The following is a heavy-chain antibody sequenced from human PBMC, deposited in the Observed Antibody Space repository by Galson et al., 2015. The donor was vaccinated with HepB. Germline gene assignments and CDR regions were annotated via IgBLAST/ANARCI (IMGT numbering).Heavy chain of an antibody. V-gene: IGHV1-3*01. Sequence: SVKVSCKASGYTFTSYAMHWVRQAPGQRLEWMGWINAGNGNTKYSQKFQGRVTITRDTSASTAYMELSSLRSEDTAVYYCARDDNWNYPRGFLDPWGQGTLVTVSS. D-gene: IGHD1-7*01. J-gene: IGHJ5*02. CDR3: ARDDNWNYPRGFLDP. CDR2: INAGNGNT. CDR1: GYTFTSYA.